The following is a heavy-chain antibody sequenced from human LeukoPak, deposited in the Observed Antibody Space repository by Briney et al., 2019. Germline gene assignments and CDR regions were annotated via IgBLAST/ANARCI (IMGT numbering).Heavy chain of an antibody. CDR1: GFTFSSYG. V-gene: IGHV3-30*18. J-gene: IGHJ3*02. Sequence: GGSLRLSCAASGFTFSSYGMHWVRQAPGKGLEWVAVISYDGSNKYYADSVKGRFTISRDNSKNTLYLQMNSLRAEDTAVYYCAKVHGDYMGDAFDIWGQGTMVTVSS. D-gene: IGHD4-17*01. CDR3: AKVHGDYMGDAFDI. CDR2: ISYDGSNK.